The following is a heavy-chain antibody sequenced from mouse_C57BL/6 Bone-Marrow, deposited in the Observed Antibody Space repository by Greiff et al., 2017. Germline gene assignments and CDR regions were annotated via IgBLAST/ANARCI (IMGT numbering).Heavy chain of an antibody. D-gene: IGHD2-4*01. J-gene: IGHJ3*01. CDR3: ARQDDYDGAWFAY. Sequence: VNLVESGPELVKPGASVKISCKASGYTFTDYYINWVKQRPGQGLEWIGWIFPGSGSTYYNEKFKGKATLTVDKSSSTAYMLLSSLTSEDSAVYFCARQDDYDGAWFAYWGQGTLVTVSA. CDR2: IFPGSGST. CDR1: GYTFTDYY. V-gene: IGHV1-75*01.